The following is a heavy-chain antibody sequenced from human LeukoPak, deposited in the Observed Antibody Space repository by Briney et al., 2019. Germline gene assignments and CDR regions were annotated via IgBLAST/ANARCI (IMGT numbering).Heavy chain of an antibody. CDR2: ITSSSSYI. CDR3: ARDGDTVLTRGYYYYMDV. CDR1: GFTFNKYT. Sequence: GSLRLSCAASGFTFNKYTMNWVRQAPGKGLEWVSSITSSSSYIYYADSVKGRFTISRDNAKKSLSLQMNSLRAEDTAVYYCARDGDTVLTRGYYYYMDVWGKGTTLTVSS. D-gene: IGHD4-23*01. V-gene: IGHV3-21*01. J-gene: IGHJ6*03.